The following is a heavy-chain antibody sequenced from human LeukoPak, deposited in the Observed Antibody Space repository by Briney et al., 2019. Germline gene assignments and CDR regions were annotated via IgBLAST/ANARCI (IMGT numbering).Heavy chain of an antibody. CDR1: GYTFTGYY. V-gene: IGHV1-2*02. J-gene: IGHJ4*02. D-gene: IGHD2-2*01. CDR2: INPNGGGT. Sequence: ASVKVSCKASGYTFTGYYMHWVRQAPGQGLEWMGWINPNGGGTNYAQKFQGRVTMTRDTSISTAYMELSRLRSDDTAVYYCARVGIGTVVPAAIDYWGQGTLVTVSS. CDR3: ARVGIGTVVPAAIDY.